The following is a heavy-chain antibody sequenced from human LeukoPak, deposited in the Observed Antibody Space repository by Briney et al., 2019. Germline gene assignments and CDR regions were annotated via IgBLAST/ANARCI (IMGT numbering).Heavy chain of an antibody. D-gene: IGHD3-10*01. CDR1: GFIFGSYS. V-gene: IGHV3-48*02. CDR2: ISAGGGLI. Sequence: GGFLRLSCAASGFIFGSYSMKWVRQAPGKGLEWVSYISAGGGLINHADSVKGRFTISRDDAKSSLYLQMNSLRDEDTALYFCAREGYYGALDIWGQGTMVTVFS. J-gene: IGHJ3*02. CDR3: AREGYYGALDI.